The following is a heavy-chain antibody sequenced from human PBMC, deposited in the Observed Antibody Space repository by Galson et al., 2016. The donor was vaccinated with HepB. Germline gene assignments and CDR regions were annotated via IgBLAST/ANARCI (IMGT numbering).Heavy chain of an antibody. CDR1: GVSLSTDGVS. CDR2: IYWDDDR. CDR3: ALNSRFYGSRSTYGLFDF. J-gene: IGHJ4*02. V-gene: IGHV2-5*02. Sequence: PALVKPTQTLTLTCNVSGVSLSTDGVSVAWIRQPPGKALEWLALIYWDDDRRSSPSLRKRLIITKDTSKNHVVLTLCNMGPVDTGTYFCALNSRFYGSRSTYGLFDFWGQGTRVTVSS. D-gene: IGHD3-10*01.